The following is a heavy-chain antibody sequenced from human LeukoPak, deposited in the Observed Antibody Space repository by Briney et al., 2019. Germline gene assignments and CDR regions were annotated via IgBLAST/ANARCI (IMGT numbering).Heavy chain of an antibody. V-gene: IGHV4-59*08. D-gene: IGHD2/OR15-2a*01. CDR1: GGSISSYY. CDR2: IYYSGST. Sequence: PSETLSLTCTVSGGSISSYYWSWIRQPPGKGLEWIGYIYYSGSTNYNPSLKSRVTISVDTSKNQFSLKLCSVTAADTAVYYCARHYFNWFDPWGQGTLVTVSS. J-gene: IGHJ5*02. CDR3: ARHYFNWFDP.